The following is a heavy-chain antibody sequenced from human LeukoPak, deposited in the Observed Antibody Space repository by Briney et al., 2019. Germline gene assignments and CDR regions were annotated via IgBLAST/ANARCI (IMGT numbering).Heavy chain of an antibody. CDR1: GGSFSGYY. CDR3: ARDIVVVPAASNEDAFDI. D-gene: IGHD2-2*01. Sequence: SETLSLTCAVYGGSFSGYYWSWIRQPPGKGLEWIGEINHSGSTNYNPPLKSRVTISVDTSKNQFSLKLSSVTAADTAVYYCARDIVVVPAASNEDAFDIWGQGTMVTVSS. CDR2: INHSGST. V-gene: IGHV4-34*01. J-gene: IGHJ3*02.